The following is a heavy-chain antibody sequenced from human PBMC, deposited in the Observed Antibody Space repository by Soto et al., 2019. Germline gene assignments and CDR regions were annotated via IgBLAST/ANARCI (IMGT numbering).Heavy chain of an antibody. CDR1: GFTFDDYA. J-gene: IGHJ4*02. V-gene: IGHV3-9*01. CDR2: ISWNSGSI. CDR3: AKELDCTNGVCYSY. Sequence: GGSLRLSCAASGFTFDDYAMHWVRQAPGKGLEWVSGISWNSGSIGYADSVKGRFTISRDNAKNSLYLQMNSPRAEDTALYYCAKELDCTNGVCYSYWGQGTLVTVS. D-gene: IGHD2-8*01.